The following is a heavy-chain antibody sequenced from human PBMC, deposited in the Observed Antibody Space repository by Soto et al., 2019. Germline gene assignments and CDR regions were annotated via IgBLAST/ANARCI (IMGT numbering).Heavy chain of an antibody. Sequence: PGESLKISCKGSGYSFTSYWIGWVRQMPGKGLEWMGIIYPGDSDTRYSPSFQGQVTISADKSISTAYLQWSSLKASDTAMYYCARGRYCSGGSCYPHYYYYGMDVWGQGTTVTVYS. V-gene: IGHV5-51*01. CDR1: GYSFTSYW. J-gene: IGHJ6*02. CDR3: ARGRYCSGGSCYPHYYYYGMDV. CDR2: IYPGDSDT. D-gene: IGHD2-15*01.